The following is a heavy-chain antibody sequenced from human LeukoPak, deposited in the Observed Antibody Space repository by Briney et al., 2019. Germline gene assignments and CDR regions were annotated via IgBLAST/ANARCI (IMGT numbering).Heavy chain of an antibody. J-gene: IGHJ4*02. CDR3: ARGTPVDTAMVTFDY. CDR2: IIPIFGTA. Sequence: ASVTVSCTASGGTFSSYAISWVRQAPGQGLEWMGGIIPIFGTANYAQKFQGRVTITADESTSTAYMELSSLRSEDTAVYYCARGTPVDTAMVTFDYWGQGTLVTVSS. CDR1: GGTFSSYA. D-gene: IGHD5-18*01. V-gene: IGHV1-69*13.